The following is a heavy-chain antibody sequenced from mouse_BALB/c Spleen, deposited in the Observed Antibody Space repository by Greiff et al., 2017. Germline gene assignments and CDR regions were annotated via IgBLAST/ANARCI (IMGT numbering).Heavy chain of an antibody. CDR2: INPSTGYT. V-gene: IGHV1-7*01. CDR3: ARGLGYYYAMDY. J-gene: IGHJ4*01. CDR1: GYTFTSYW. D-gene: IGHD4-1*01. Sequence: VKLMESGAELAKPGASVKMSCKASGYTFTSYWMHWVKQRPGQGLEWIGYINPSTGYTEYNQKFKDKATLTADKSSSTAYMQLSSLTSEDSAVYYCARGLGYYYAMDYWGQGTSVTVSS.